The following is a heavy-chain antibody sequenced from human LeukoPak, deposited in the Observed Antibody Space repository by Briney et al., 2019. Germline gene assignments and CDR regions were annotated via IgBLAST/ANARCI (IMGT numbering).Heavy chain of an antibody. V-gene: IGHV3-21*01. CDR1: GFTFSSYS. D-gene: IGHD4-11*01. J-gene: IGHJ4*02. Sequence: GGSLRLSCAASGFTFSSYSMNWVRQAPGKGLEWVSSITSTSYIYYADSVKGRFTISRDNAKNSLYLQMNSLRAEDTAVYYCAAMTSVTTGDYWGQGTLVTVSS. CDR3: AAMTSVTTGDY. CDR2: ITSTSYI.